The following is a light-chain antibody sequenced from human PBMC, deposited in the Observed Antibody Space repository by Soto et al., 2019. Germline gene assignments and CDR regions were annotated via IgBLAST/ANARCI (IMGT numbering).Light chain of an antibody. V-gene: IGKV1-5*01. CDR2: DAS. Sequence: DIQMTQSPSTLSASVGDRVTITCRASQSINSWLAWYQQKPGKAPKLLIYDASSLESGVPSRFSGSGSGTEFTLTISSLQPDDFATFYCQQYNSYPTFGQGTKVEIK. CDR3: QQYNSYPT. CDR1: QSINSW. J-gene: IGKJ1*01.